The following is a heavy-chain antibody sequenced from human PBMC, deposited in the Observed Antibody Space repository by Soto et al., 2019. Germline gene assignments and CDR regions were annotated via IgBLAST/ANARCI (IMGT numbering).Heavy chain of an antibody. D-gene: IGHD3-22*01. CDR3: ARDSSGYIDAFDI. J-gene: IGHJ3*02. V-gene: IGHV4-59*01. CDR2: IYYSGST. Sequence: SETLSLTCTVSGGSISSYYWSWIRQPPGKGLEWIGYIYYSGSTNYNPSLKSRVTISVDTSKNQFSLKLSSVTAADTAVYYCARDSSGYIDAFDIWGQGTMVTVS. CDR1: GGSISSYY.